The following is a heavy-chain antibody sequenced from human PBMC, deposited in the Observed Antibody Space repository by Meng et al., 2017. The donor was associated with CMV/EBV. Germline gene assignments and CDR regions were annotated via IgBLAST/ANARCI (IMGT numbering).Heavy chain of an antibody. CDR3: ARHQFKGYCSSTSCYHAFDI. J-gene: IGHJ3*02. CDR2: IYPGDSDT. D-gene: IGHD2-2*01. Sequence: GGSLRLSCTGSGYSFTSYWIGWVRQMPGKGLEWMGIIYPGDSDTRYSPSFQGQVTISADKSISTAYLQWSSLKASDTAMYYCARHQFKGYCSSTSCYHAFDIWGQGTMVTVSS. CDR1: GYSFTSYW. V-gene: IGHV5-51*01.